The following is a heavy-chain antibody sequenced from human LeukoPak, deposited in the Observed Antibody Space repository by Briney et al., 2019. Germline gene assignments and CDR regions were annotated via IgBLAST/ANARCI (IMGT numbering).Heavy chain of an antibody. D-gene: IGHD2-2*01. J-gene: IGHJ6*03. Sequence: GGSLRLSCAASGFTFDDYAMHWVRQAPGKGLEWVSYISSSSSTIYYADSVKGRFTISRDNAKNSLYLQMNSLRAEDTAVYYCARAKGYCSSTSCPYYYYYMDVWGKGTTVTVSS. CDR2: ISSSSSTI. CDR1: GFTFDDYA. V-gene: IGHV3-48*01. CDR3: ARAKGYCSSTSCPYYYYYMDV.